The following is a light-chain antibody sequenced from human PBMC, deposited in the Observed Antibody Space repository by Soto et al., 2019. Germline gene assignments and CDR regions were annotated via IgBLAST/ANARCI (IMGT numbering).Light chain of an antibody. CDR1: STDVGGYNY. J-gene: IGLJ3*02. CDR3: SSHTSDSTLV. CDR2: EVS. Sequence: QSALTQPASVSGSPGQSIAISCTGTSTDVGGYNYVSWYQQHPGKAPKLMIYEVSNRPSGVSNRFSGAKSGNTASLTISGLQAEDEADYYCSSHTSDSTLVFGGGTKLTVL. V-gene: IGLV2-14*01.